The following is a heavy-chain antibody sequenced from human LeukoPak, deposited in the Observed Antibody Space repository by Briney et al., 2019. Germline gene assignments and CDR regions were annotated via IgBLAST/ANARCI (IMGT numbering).Heavy chain of an antibody. CDR3: AKDRYDFWSGLNPG. CDR2: IKSKTDGGTT. D-gene: IGHD3-3*01. J-gene: IGHJ4*02. Sequence: GGSLRLSCAASGFTFSNAWMSWVRQAPGKGLEWVGRIKSKTDGGTTDYAAPVKGRFTISRDDSKNTLYLQMNSLKTEDTAVYYCAKDRYDFWSGLNPGWSQGTLVTVSS. V-gene: IGHV3-15*01. CDR1: GFTFSNAW.